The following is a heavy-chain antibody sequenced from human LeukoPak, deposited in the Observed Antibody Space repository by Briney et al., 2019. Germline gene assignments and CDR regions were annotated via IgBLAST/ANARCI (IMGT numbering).Heavy chain of an antibody. CDR2: ISYGGSNK. CDR3: ARDRWGSGWVGYDY. J-gene: IGHJ4*02. CDR1: GFTFSSYT. D-gene: IGHD6-19*01. V-gene: IGHV3-30-3*01. Sequence: GGSLRLSCAASGFTFSSYTMHWVRQAPGKGLEWVAFISYGGSNKYYADSVKGRFTISRDNSKNTLYLQMNSLRAEDTAVYYCARDRWGSGWVGYDYWGQGTLVTVSS.